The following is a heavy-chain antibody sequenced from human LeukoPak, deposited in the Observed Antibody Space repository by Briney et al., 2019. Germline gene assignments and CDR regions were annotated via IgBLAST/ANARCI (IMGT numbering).Heavy chain of an antibody. CDR2: ISSSSSTI. V-gene: IGHV3-48*04. Sequence: GGSLRLSCAASGFTFSSYSMNWVRQAPGKGLEWVSYISSSSSTIYYADSVKGRFTISRDNAKNSLYLQMNSLRAEDTAVYYCARGTQTRWANYYYYMDVWGKGTTVTVSS. CDR1: GFTFSSYS. CDR3: ARGTQTRWANYYYYMDV. D-gene: IGHD1-7*01. J-gene: IGHJ6*03.